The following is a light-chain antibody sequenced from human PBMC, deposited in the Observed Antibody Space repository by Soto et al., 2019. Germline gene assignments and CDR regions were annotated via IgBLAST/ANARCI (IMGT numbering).Light chain of an antibody. CDR2: GAS. CDR1: QTVSNTY. CDR3: QQYGALPPT. J-gene: IGKJ4*01. V-gene: IGKV3-20*01. Sequence: EIVLTQFPGALSLSPGERVTLSCRASQTVSNTYLAWYPQKSCQAPKFLIYGASNRATGIPDRFSGSGSGTDFTLTISRLEPEDFAVYYCQQYGALPPTFGGGTKVEIK.